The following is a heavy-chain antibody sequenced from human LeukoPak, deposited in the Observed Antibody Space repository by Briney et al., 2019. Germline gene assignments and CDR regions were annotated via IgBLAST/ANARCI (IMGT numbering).Heavy chain of an antibody. CDR1: GYAFTSYA. D-gene: IGHD6-19*01. CDR2: INTNTGNP. CDR3: ARESPTYSSRWVDY. Sequence: ASVKVSCKASGYAFTSYAMNWVRQAPGQGLEWMGWINTNTGNPTYAQGFTGRFVFSLDTSVSTAYLQISSLKAEDAAVYYCARESPTYSSRWVDYWGQGTLVTVSS. J-gene: IGHJ4*02. V-gene: IGHV7-4-1*02.